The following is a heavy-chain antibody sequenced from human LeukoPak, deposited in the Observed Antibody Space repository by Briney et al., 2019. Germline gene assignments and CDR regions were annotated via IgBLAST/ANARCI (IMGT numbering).Heavy chain of an antibody. CDR3: ARGGTTMVTDYGY. CDR2: ISSISSYT. CDR1: GFNFSSYI. V-gene: IGHV3-21*01. J-gene: IGHJ4*02. D-gene: IGHD4-23*01. Sequence: GGSLRLSCAASGFNFSSYIMNWVRQAPGKGRAWVSSISSISSYTYYADSVKGRFTITRENAQNSLFPQMNSLRAEDTALYYCARGGTTMVTDYGYWGQGTLVTVSS.